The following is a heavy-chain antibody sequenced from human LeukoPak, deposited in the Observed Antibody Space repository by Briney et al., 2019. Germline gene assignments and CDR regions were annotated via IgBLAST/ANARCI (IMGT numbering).Heavy chain of an antibody. J-gene: IGHJ6*02. CDR3: ARAYGSGRTYYYYYYGMDV. CDR1: GYTFTGYY. Sequence: ASVKVSCKASGYTFTGYYMHWVRQAPGQGLEWMGWINPNSGGTNYAQKFQGRVTMTRDTSISTAYMELSRLRSDDTAVYYCARAYGSGRTYYYYYYGMDVWGQGTTVTVSS. CDR2: INPNSGGT. D-gene: IGHD3-10*01. V-gene: IGHV1-2*02.